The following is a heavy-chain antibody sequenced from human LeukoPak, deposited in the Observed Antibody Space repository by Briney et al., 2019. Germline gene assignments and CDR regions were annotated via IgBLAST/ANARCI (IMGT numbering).Heavy chain of an antibody. V-gene: IGHV4-39*01. CDR1: GGSISSYY. J-gene: IGHJ4*02. D-gene: IGHD3-22*01. CDR3: ARHAPKLGYYDSSGYYRYFDY. Sequence: SETLSLTCTVSGGSISSYYWGWIRQPPGKGLEWIGSIYYSGSTYYNPSLKNRVTISVDTSKNQFSLKLSSVTAADTAVYYCARHAPKLGYYDSSGYYRYFDYWGEGTLVTVSS. CDR2: IYYSGST.